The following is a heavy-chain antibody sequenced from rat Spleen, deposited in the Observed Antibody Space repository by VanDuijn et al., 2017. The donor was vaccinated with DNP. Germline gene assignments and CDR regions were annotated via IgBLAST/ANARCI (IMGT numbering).Heavy chain of an antibody. V-gene: IGHV5-7*01. Sequence: EVQLVESGGGLVQPGRSLKLSCAASGFTFSDYNMAWVRQAPKKGLEWVATISYDGSSTYYRDSVKGRFTISRDNAKSTLYLQMDSLRSEETATYYRAGKGASYYYSAHYYVDYWGQEVMVTVSS. CDR2: ISYDGSST. D-gene: IGHD1-1*01. CDR1: GFTFSDYN. J-gene: IGHJ2*01. CDR3: AGKGASYYYSAHYYVDY.